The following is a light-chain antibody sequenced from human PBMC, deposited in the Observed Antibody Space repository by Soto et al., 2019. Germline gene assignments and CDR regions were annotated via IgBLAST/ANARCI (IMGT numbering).Light chain of an antibody. V-gene: IGKV1-5*03. Sequence: DIQMTQSPSTLSASVGDRVTITCRASQSIGSSLAWYQQKPGKAPKLLLYRASTLEDAVPSRFSGSGSGAEFSLTISSLQPDDFVTYYCHQSCGYSPYNFGQGTKLEI. J-gene: IGKJ2*01. CDR3: HQSCGYSPYN. CDR1: QSIGSS. CDR2: RAS.